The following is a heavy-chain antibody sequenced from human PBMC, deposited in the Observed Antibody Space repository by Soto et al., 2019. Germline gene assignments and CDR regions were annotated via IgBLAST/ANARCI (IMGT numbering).Heavy chain of an antibody. D-gene: IGHD3-10*01. Sequence: QVQLVQSGAEVQKPGASVKVSCKASGYSFTSTGISWVRQAPGQEPEWMGWTSTFTGEAKYAQKLQGRVTMTTDTSTTTAYMELRSLTSDDTAVYYCARDLDVSGSYFTDYWGQGTLVTVAS. CDR1: GYSFTSTG. CDR2: TSTFTGEA. CDR3: ARDLDVSGSYFTDY. J-gene: IGHJ4*02. V-gene: IGHV1-18*01.